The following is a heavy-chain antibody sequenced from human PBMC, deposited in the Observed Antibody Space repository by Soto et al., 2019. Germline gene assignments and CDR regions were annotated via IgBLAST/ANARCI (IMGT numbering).Heavy chain of an antibody. CDR3: ARALQYSSSWYLINAEFDY. CDR1: GFTFSSYA. J-gene: IGHJ4*02. Sequence: GGSLRLSCAASGFTFSSYAMHWVRQAPGKGLEWVAVISYDGSNKYYADSVKGRFTISRDNSKNTLYLQMNSLRAEDTAVYYCARALQYSSSWYLINAEFDYWGQGTLVTVSS. V-gene: IGHV3-30-3*01. D-gene: IGHD6-13*01. CDR2: ISYDGSNK.